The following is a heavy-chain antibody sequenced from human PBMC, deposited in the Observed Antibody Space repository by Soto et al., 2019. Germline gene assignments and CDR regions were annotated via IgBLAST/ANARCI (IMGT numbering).Heavy chain of an antibody. D-gene: IGHD5-18*01. Sequence: QVQLQASGPGLEKPSETLSLTCTVSGGSISSYYWSWIRQAPGKGLEWIGYIYYSGSTNYNPSLKSRVTISVDTSKNQFSLKLSSVTAADTAVYYCARSLYSYGPKFDSWGQGTLVTVSS. CDR3: ARSLYSYGPKFDS. CDR2: IYYSGST. CDR1: GGSISSYY. J-gene: IGHJ4*02. V-gene: IGHV4-59*08.